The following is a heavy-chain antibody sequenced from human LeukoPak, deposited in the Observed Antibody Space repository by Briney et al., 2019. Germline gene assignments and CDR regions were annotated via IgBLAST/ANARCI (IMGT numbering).Heavy chain of an antibody. CDR1: GFTFSTYW. CDR3: AKETSKLLHPFLFDY. V-gene: IGHV3-74*01. CDR2: INSDGSNT. D-gene: IGHD2-2*02. Sequence: PGGSLRLSCAASGFTFSTYWMHWVRQAPGQGLVWVSRINSDGSNTNYADSVKGRFTISRDNSKNTLYLQMNSLRAEDTAVYYCAKETSKLLHPFLFDYWGQGTLVTVSS. J-gene: IGHJ4*02.